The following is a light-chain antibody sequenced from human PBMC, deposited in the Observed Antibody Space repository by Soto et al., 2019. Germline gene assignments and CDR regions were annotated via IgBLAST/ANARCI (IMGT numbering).Light chain of an antibody. V-gene: IGLV2-14*01. CDR1: SSDVGGYNY. J-gene: IGLJ1*01. CDR3: SSYTSSTTRV. Sequence: LTQPASVSGSPGQSITISCTGTSSDVGGYNYVSWYQQHPGKAPKLMIYDVSNRPSGVSNRFSGSKSGNTASLTISGLQAEDEADYYCSSYTSSTTRVFGTGTKVTVL. CDR2: DVS.